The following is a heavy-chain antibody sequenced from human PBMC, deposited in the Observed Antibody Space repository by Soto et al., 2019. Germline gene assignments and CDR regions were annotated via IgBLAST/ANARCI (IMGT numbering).Heavy chain of an antibody. Sequence: SVKVSCKASGATYSTSSISWVREAPGQGLEWMGGINPILGTPDYAHKFQGRVTITADESTSTVYMELGSLRSEDTALYFCARGGVDVVATSAFDYWGQGTLVTVSS. V-gene: IGHV1-69*13. D-gene: IGHD5-12*01. J-gene: IGHJ4*02. CDR1: GATYSTSS. CDR3: ARGGVDVVATSAFDY. CDR2: INPILGTP.